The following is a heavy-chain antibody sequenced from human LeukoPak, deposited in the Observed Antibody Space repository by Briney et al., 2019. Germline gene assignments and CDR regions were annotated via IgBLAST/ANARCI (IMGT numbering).Heavy chain of an antibody. J-gene: IGHJ4*02. CDR1: GYTFTGYY. D-gene: IGHD1-26*01. CDR2: INPNSGGT. V-gene: IGHV1-2*02. CDR3: ARDSVGGSYSFDY. Sequence: ASVKVSCKASGYTFTGYYMHWVRQAPGQGLEWMGWINPNSGGTNYAQKFQGRVTMTRDTSISTAYMELSRLRSGDTAVYYCARDSVGGSYSFDYWGQGTLVTVSS.